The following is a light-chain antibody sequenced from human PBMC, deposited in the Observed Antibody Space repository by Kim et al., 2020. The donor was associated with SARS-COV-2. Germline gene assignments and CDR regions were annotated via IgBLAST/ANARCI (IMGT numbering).Light chain of an antibody. CDR2: EVS. V-gene: IGKV1-13*02. J-gene: IGKJ1*01. CDR1: QGISSA. CDR3: QQFDSYPRT. Sequence: AIQLTQSPSSLSASVGDRVTITCRASQGISSALAWHQQKPGKAPKLLIYEVSRLVGGVPSRFGGSGSGTEFTLTISSLQPEDFATYYCQQFDSYPRTFGQGTKVDIK.